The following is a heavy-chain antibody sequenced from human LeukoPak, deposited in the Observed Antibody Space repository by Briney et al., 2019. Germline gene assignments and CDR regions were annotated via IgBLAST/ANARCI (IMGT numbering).Heavy chain of an antibody. CDR2: IKQDGSEK. Sequence: GGSLRLSCAASGFTFSSYWMSWVRQAPGKGLEWVANIKQDGSEKNYVDSVKGRFTISRDNAKNSLYLQMNSLRVEDTAVYYCARVHHNTAMVDIDYWGQGTLVTVSS. D-gene: IGHD5-18*01. V-gene: IGHV3-7*02. CDR3: ARVHHNTAMVDIDY. J-gene: IGHJ4*02. CDR1: GFTFSSYW.